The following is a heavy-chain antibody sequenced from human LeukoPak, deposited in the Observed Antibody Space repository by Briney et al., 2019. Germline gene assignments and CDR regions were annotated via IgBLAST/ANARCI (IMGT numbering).Heavy chain of an antibody. CDR1: GFAFRAYD. CDR2: MRGSGVIT. CDR3: AKEEWVGGRNFFDY. J-gene: IGHJ4*02. V-gene: IGHV3-23*01. D-gene: IGHD1-26*01. Sequence: PGGSLRPSCAASGFAFRAYDMSWVRQAPGKGLEWVSRMRGSGVITFYADSVKGRFTISRDNSRNTLYLQMNSLTAEDTAVYYCAKEEWVGGRNFFDYWGQGALVTVSS.